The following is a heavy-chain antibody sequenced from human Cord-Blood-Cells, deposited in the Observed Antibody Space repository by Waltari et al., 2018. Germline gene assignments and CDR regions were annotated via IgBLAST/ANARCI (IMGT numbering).Heavy chain of an antibody. J-gene: IGHJ4*02. V-gene: IGHV4-30-4*01. CDR1: GGSISSGDYY. CDR2: IYYSGST. D-gene: IGHD2-2*01. Sequence: QVQLQESGPGLVKPSQTLSLTCTVSGGSISSGDYYWSWIRQPPGKGREWIGYIYYSGSTYYNPALKSRVTISVDTSKNQFSLKLSSVTAADTAVYYCASFDPYNMDREDIVVVPAAGYFDYWGQGTLVTVSS. CDR3: ASFDPYNMDREDIVVVPAAGYFDY.